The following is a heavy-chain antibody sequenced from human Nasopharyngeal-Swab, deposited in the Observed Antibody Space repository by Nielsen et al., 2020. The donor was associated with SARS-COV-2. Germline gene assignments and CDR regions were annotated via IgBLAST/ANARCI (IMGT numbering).Heavy chain of an antibody. Sequence: WIRQPPGKGLEWVSYISSTSSTIYSADSVKGRFTISRDNAKNSLYLQMNSLRDEDTAVYYCARDRWRLRFGELLGRYYYGMDVWGQGTTVTVSS. J-gene: IGHJ6*02. CDR2: ISSTSSTI. D-gene: IGHD3-10*01. CDR3: ARDRWRLRFGELLGRYYYGMDV. V-gene: IGHV3-48*02.